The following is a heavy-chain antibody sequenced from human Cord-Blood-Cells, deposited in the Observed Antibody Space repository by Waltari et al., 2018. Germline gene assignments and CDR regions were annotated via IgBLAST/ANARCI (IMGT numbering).Heavy chain of an antibody. D-gene: IGHD3-10*01. CDR3: ARAGSGSYYYYYGMDV. V-gene: IGHV4-59*01. Sequence: QVQLQESGPGLVKPSETLSLTCTVSGGSISSYYWSWIRQPPGKGLEWIGYIYYSGSTNYNPSPKSRVTISVDTSKNQFSLKLSSVTAADTAVYYCARAGSGSYYYYYGMDVWGQGTTVTVSS. CDR1: GGSISSYY. J-gene: IGHJ6*02. CDR2: IYYSGST.